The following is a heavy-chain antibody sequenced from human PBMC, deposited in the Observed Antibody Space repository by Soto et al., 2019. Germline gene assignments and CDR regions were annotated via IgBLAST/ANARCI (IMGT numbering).Heavy chain of an antibody. CDR1: GFALNDYN. Sequence: EVQLVESGGGLVQPGGSLRLSCAASGFALNDYNMKWVRQAPGKGLEWVSDISGSSSATYYADSVKGRFTISRDNAKNSLYLQMNNLRAEDTAIYYCVRVWAYSFDYWGQGTLVTVSS. J-gene: IGHJ4*02. V-gene: IGHV3-48*01. CDR3: VRVWAYSFDY. CDR2: ISGSSSAT. D-gene: IGHD2-21*01.